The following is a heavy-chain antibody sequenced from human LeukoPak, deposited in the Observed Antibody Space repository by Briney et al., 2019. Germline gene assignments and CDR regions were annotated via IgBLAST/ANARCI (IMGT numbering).Heavy chain of an antibody. CDR3: ARSRTAMITYFDY. CDR2: INPNSGGT. V-gene: IGHV1-2*02. Sequence: ASVKVSCKASGYTFTGYYMHWVRQAPGQGLEWMGWINPNSGGTNYAQKFQGRVTMTRDTSISTAYMELSRLRSDGTAVYYCARSRTAMITYFDYWGQGTLVTVSS. J-gene: IGHJ4*02. CDR1: GYTFTGYY. D-gene: IGHD5-18*01.